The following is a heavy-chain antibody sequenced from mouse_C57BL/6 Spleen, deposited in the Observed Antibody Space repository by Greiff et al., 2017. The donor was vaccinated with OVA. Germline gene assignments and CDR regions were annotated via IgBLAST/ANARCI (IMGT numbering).Heavy chain of an antibody. J-gene: IGHJ3*01. CDR3: ARYDGYYGGFAY. CDR2: IDPSDSYT. V-gene: IGHV1-50*01. Sequence: QVQLKQPGAELVKPGASVKLSCKASGYTFTSYWMQWVKQRPGQGLEWIGEIDPSDSYTNYNQKFKGKATLTVDTSSSTAYMQLSSLTSEDSAVYYCARYDGYYGGFAYWGQGTLVTVSA. CDR1: GYTFTSYW. D-gene: IGHD2-3*01.